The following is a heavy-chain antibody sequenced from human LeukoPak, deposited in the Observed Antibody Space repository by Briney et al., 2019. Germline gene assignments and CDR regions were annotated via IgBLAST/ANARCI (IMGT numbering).Heavy chain of an antibody. CDR2: INPSGGST. Sequence: ASVKVSCKASGYTFTGYYMHWVRQAPGQGLEWMGIINPSGGSTSYAQKFQGRVTMTRDMSTSTVYMELSSLRSEDTAVYYCARVGQRHPVPYYFDYWGQGTLVTVSS. D-gene: IGHD6-25*01. J-gene: IGHJ4*02. V-gene: IGHV1-46*01. CDR3: ARVGQRHPVPYYFDY. CDR1: GYTFTGYY.